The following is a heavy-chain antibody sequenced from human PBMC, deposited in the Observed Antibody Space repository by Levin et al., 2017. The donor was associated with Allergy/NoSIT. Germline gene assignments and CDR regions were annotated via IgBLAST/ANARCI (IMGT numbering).Heavy chain of an antibody. D-gene: IGHD3-10*01. CDR2: ISYSGTT. CDR1: GGSISSSYYY. J-gene: IGHJ4*02. CDR3: ASRYGSGTYYNVRFDY. V-gene: IGHV4-39*01. Sequence: SETLSLTCTVSGGSISSSYYYWDWIRQPPGKGLEWIGGISYSGTTYYNPSLKSRVTISVNTSKNQFSLKLSSVTAADSGVYYCASRYGSGTYYNVRFDYWGQGTLVTVSS.